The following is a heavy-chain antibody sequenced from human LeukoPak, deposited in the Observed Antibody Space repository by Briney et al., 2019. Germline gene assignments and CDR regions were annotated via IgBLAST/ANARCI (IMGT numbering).Heavy chain of an antibody. CDR3: ARDKGSGFLPFDF. CDR2: INPNSGDA. D-gene: IGHD5-12*01. V-gene: IGHV1-2*02. Sequence: GASVKVSCKASGYTFTVHYIHWMRQAPGQGPEWMGWINPNSGDANYPQKFQGRVTMTRDTSISTAYMEMSSLRSDDTAVYYCARDKGSGFLPFDFWGQGTLVTVSS. J-gene: IGHJ4*02. CDR1: GYTFTVHY.